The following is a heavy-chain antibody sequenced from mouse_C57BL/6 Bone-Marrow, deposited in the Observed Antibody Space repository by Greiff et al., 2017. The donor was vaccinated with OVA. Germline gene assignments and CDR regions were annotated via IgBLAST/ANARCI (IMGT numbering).Heavy chain of an antibody. CDR1: GYTFTDYY. V-gene: IGHV1-76*01. J-gene: IGHJ2*01. D-gene: IGHD2-2*01. Sequence: VQLQQSGAELVRPGASVKLSCTASGYTFTDYYISWVKQRPGQGLEWIARIYPGSGNIYYNEQFKGKATLTADKSSSTAYMQLSSRTSYDSSGYVCARSERLREYFDNWGQGTTLTVTS. CDR2: IYPGSGNI. CDR3: ARSERLREYFDN.